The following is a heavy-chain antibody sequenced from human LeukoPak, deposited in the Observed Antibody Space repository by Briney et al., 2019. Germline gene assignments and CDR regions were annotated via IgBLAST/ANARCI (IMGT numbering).Heavy chain of an antibody. CDR1: GVTFNNYS. CDR3: ATCSIISCPRGNWFDH. J-gene: IGHJ5*02. D-gene: IGHD2-2*01. Sequence: GGSLRLSCAAPGVTFNNYSMNWVRQAPGKGLEWVSYISSSSKTIYYADSVKGRFTISRDNAKNSLYLQMNSLRAEDTAVYYCATCSIISCPRGNWFDHWGQGTLVTVSS. CDR2: ISSSSKTI. V-gene: IGHV3-48*01.